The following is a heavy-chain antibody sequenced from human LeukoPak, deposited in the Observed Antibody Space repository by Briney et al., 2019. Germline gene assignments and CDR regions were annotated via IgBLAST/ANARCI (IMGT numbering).Heavy chain of an antibody. Sequence: GGSLRLSCAASGFTFSSYGMNWVRQAPGKGLEWVAVISYDGSNKYYADSVKGRFTISRDNSKNTLYLQMNSLRAEDTAVYYCANLLISSSGSGNYWGQGTLVTVSS. J-gene: IGHJ4*02. D-gene: IGHD6-6*01. CDR3: ANLLISSSGSGNY. CDR1: GFTFSSYG. CDR2: ISYDGSNK. V-gene: IGHV3-30*18.